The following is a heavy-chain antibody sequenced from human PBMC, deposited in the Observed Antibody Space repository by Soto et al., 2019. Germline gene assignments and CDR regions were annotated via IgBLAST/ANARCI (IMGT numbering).Heavy chain of an antibody. CDR1: GGTFSSYT. V-gene: IGHV1-69*02. Sequence: QVQLVQSGAEVKKPGSSVKVSCKASGGTFSSYTISWVRQAPGQGLEWMGRIIPILGIANYAQKFQGRVTIXEEXSXTTAYMELSSLRSEDTAVYYCASGLWFGEFIYGMDVWGQGTTVTVSS. CDR3: ASGLWFGEFIYGMDV. CDR2: IIPILGIA. J-gene: IGHJ6*02. D-gene: IGHD3-10*01.